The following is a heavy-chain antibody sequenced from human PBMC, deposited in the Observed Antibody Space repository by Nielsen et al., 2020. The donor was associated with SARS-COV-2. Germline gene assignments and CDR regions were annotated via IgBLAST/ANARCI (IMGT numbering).Heavy chain of an antibody. CDR2: IHYTGST. D-gene: IGHD6-19*01. V-gene: IGHV4-39*01. CDR1: GGSMSNSNYY. J-gene: IGHJ4*02. Sequence: SETLSLTCTVSGGSMSNSNYYWGWIRQPPGRGLEWIGGIHYTGSTYYNPSLTSRATIYVDTSKKQFSLRLSSVTAADTAGYYCARQSRWLANFDYWGQGTLVTVSS. CDR3: ARQSRWLANFDY.